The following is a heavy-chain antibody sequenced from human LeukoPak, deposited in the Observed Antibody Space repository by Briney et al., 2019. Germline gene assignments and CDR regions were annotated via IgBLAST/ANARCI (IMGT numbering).Heavy chain of an antibody. V-gene: IGHV3-33*01. CDR3: ARPRWGVERLGDYFDY. D-gene: IGHD1-1*01. CDR1: GFTFSSYG. CDR2: IWYDGSNK. Sequence: PGRSLRLSCAASGFTFSSYGMHWVRQAPGKGLEWVAVIWYDGSNKYYADSVKGRFTISRDNSKNTLYLQMNSLRAEDTAVYYCARPRWGVERLGDYFDYWGQGTLVTVSS. J-gene: IGHJ4*02.